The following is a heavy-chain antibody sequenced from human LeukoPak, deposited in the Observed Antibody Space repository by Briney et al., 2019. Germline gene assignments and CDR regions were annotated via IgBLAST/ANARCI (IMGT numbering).Heavy chain of an antibody. CDR3: ARDLYNYGHLGPLHS. J-gene: IGHJ4*02. CDR1: GFTFSDYY. D-gene: IGHD5-18*01. CDR2: ISSSGTTI. Sequence: AGGSLRLSCAASGFTFSDYYMSWIRQAPGKGLEWVSYISSSGTTIYYADSVKGRFTISRDNAKNSLYLQMNSLRAEDTAVYYCARDLYNYGHLGPLHSWGQGTLVTVSS. V-gene: IGHV3-11*01.